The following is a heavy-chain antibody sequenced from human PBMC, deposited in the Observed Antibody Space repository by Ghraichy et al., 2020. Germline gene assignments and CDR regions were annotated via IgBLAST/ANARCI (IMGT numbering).Heavy chain of an antibody. Sequence: ASVKVSCKVSGYTLTELYMHWVRQAPGKGLEWMGGFDPEDGETIYAQKFQGRVTITEDTSTDTAYMELSSLRSEDTAVYYCATLGYSSGWYEGWFDPWGQGTLVTVSS. V-gene: IGHV1-24*01. CDR3: ATLGYSSGWYEGWFDP. CDR1: GYTLTELY. J-gene: IGHJ5*02. D-gene: IGHD6-19*01. CDR2: FDPEDGET.